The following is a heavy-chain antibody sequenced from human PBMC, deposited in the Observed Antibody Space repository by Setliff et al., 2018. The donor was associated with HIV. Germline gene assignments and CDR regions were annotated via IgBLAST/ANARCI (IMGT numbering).Heavy chain of an antibody. D-gene: IGHD4-4*01. CDR1: GGSISSGGYY. CDR3: AREEDYSNYGYYYGMDV. J-gene: IGHJ6*02. V-gene: IGHV4-39*02. Sequence: ASETLSLTCTVSGGSISSGGYYWSWIRHHPGKGLEWIGSIYYSGSTYYNPSLKSRVTISVDTSKNQFSLKLSSVTAADTAVYYCAREEDYSNYGYYYGMDVWGQGTTVTVSS. CDR2: IYYSGST.